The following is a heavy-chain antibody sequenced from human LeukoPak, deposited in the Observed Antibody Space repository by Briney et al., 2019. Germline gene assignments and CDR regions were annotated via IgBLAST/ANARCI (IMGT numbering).Heavy chain of an antibody. CDR3: ARDNRYCSSTSCSIRGNYGSEFDY. CDR2: IIPIFGTA. CDR1: GGTFSSYA. D-gene: IGHD2-2*01. J-gene: IGHJ4*02. V-gene: IGHV1-69*13. Sequence: ASVKVSCKASGGTFSSYAISWVRQAPGQGLEWMGGIIPIFGTANYAQKFQGRVTITADESTSTAYMELSRLRSDDTAVYYCARDNRYCSSTSCSIRGNYGSEFDYWGQGTLVTVSS.